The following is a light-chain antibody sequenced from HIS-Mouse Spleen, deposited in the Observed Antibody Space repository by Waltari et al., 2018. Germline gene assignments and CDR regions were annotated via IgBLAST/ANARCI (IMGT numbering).Light chain of an antibody. CDR3: CSYAGSSTYV. Sequence: QSALTQPASVSGSPGQSITIPCTGTSSHVGSYNLASGYQQPPGKAPKLMIYEGSKRPSGVSNRFSGSKSGNTASLTISGLQAEDEADYYCCSYAGSSTYVFGTGTKVTVL. CDR2: EGS. J-gene: IGLJ1*01. V-gene: IGLV2-23*01. CDR1: SSHVGSYNL.